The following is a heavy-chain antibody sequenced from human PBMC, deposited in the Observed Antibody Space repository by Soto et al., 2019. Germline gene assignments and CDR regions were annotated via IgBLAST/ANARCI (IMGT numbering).Heavy chain of an antibody. J-gene: IGHJ4*02. CDR3: ARGYRGTRDQLPDTSWAYSDY. D-gene: IGHD2-2*01. CDR2: ISGSGGST. Sequence: PGGSLRLSCAASGFTFSSYAMSWVRQAPGKGLEWVSAISGSGGSTYYADSVKGRFTISRDNSKNTLYLQMNSLRAEDTAAYYCARGYRGTRDQLPDTSWAYSDYWGQGTLVTVSS. CDR1: GFTFSSYA. V-gene: IGHV3-23*01.